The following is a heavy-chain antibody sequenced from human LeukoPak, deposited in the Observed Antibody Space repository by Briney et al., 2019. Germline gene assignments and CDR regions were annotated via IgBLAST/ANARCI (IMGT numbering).Heavy chain of an antibody. J-gene: IGHJ4*02. CDR1: GYTFTSYV. D-gene: IGHD4-17*01. CDR2: ISAYNGNT. V-gene: IGHV1-18*01. Sequence: ASVKVSCKASGYTFTSYVISWVRQAPGQGLEWMGWISAYNGNTNYAQKLQGRVTMTTDTSTSTAYMELRSLRSDDTAVYYCARDLRGDYGDDAVDYWGQGTLVTVSS. CDR3: ARDLRGDYGDDAVDY.